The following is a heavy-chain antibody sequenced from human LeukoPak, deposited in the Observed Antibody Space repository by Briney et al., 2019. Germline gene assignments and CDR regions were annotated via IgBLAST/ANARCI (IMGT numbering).Heavy chain of an antibody. Sequence: GASVKVSCKASGYTFTAYYIHWVRQAPGQGLEWMGRINPKSGDTNYAQKFQDRVTMTRDTSTPTAYMELRRLRSDDTAVYYCARDNPYYDILTGSILFDYWGQGTLVTVSS. V-gene: IGHV1-2*02. CDR2: INPKSGDT. D-gene: IGHD3-9*01. J-gene: IGHJ4*02. CDR1: GYTFTAYY. CDR3: ARDNPYYDILTGSILFDY.